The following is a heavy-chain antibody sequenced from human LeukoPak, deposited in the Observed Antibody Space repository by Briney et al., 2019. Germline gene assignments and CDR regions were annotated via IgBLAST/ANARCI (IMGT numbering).Heavy chain of an antibody. D-gene: IGHD4-23*01. V-gene: IGHV1-46*04. Sequence: GASVKVSCKASGFTFTNYYMHWVRQAPGQGLEWMGIINLSGGTTHYPQKLQGRVTMTRDTSTSTVYMELSSLRSEDTAVYYCARDLDYGDKSEDYWGQGTLVTVSS. J-gene: IGHJ4*02. CDR1: GFTFTNYY. CDR3: ARDLDYGDKSEDY. CDR2: INLSGGTT.